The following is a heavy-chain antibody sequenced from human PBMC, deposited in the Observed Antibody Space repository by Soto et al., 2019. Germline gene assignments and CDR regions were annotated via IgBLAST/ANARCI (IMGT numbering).Heavy chain of an antibody. V-gene: IGHV4-39*02. CDR3: ATADCTRSSCSSVWVDL. CDR2: INYSGNT. D-gene: IGHD2-2*01. Sequence: QLQLQESGPGLVKPSETLSLTCTFSGGSISSTTYFWGWIRQPPGKGLEWIGSINYSGNTYYNPSLKSRVIFSVVTSKGHFTLKLGSVIAGHVAVYYGATADCTRSSCSSVWVDLLGQATPGPVS. CDR1: GGSISSTTYF. J-gene: IGHJ5*02.